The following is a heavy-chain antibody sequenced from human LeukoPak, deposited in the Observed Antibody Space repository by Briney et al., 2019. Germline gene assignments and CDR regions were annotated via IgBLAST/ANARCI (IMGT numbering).Heavy chain of an antibody. CDR3: TRGGWFDP. J-gene: IGHJ5*02. CDR1: GDSVSSNRSS. Sequence: SQTLSLTCATSGDSVSSNRSSWNWIRQSPSRGLEWLGRTYYRSKWYNDYALSVKSRITINPDTSKNQFSLQLNSVTPEGTAAYYCTRGGWFDPWGQGALVTVSS. CDR2: TYYRSKWYN. V-gene: IGHV6-1*01.